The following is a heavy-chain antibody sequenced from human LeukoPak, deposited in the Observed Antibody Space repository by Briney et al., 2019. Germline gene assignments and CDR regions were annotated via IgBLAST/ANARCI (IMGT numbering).Heavy chain of an antibody. V-gene: IGHV3-23*01. CDR1: GFTFKRFA. D-gene: IGHD6-19*01. J-gene: IGHJ4*02. Sequence: GGSLRLSCAASGFTFKRFAKSWVRQAPGKGLEWVAVTSGDEDSTHYAESVRGRFIISTDNPKNSLYLQMNSLRAEDTAIYYCSKDLMTGFSNGWHFGSWGQGTLVTVSS. CDR3: SKDLMTGFSNGWHFGS. CDR2: TSGDEDST.